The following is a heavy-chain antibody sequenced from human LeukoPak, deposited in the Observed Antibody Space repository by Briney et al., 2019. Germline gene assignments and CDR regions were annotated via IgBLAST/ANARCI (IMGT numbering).Heavy chain of an antibody. CDR3: ALQGVRGVSYFFDY. Sequence: ASVKVSCKASGYTFTNYAIHWVRQAPGQSLEWMGWINAGNGNTKYSQKFQGRVTITSYTSASTAYMELSRLRSEDTAVYYCALQGVRGVSYFFDYWGQGTLVTVSS. V-gene: IGHV1-3*01. CDR1: GYTFTNYA. CDR2: INAGNGNT. J-gene: IGHJ4*02. D-gene: IGHD3-10*01.